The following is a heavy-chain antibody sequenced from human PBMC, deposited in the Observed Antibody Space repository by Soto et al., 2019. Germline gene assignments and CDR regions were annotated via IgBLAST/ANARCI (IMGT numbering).Heavy chain of an antibody. CDR1: GESFGGFY. CDR2: ISQTETT. D-gene: IGHD2-15*01. V-gene: IGHV4-34*01. CDR3: VHAPNVAVDH. Sequence: SETLSLTCVVYGESFGGFYWSWVRQSPGKGLEWIGEISQTETTAYSPSLQSRVSISADTSKKQFYLTLTSVTAADTAVYYCVHAPNVAVDHWGHGTLVTVSS. J-gene: IGHJ4*01.